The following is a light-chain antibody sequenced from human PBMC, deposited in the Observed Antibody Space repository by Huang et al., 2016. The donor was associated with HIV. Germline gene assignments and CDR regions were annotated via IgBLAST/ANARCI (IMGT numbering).Light chain of an antibody. J-gene: IGKJ1*01. CDR3: QQYNNWPPWT. V-gene: IGKV3-15*01. CDR2: GAS. CDR1: QSVSRN. Sequence: EIVMTQSPATLSVSPGERATLSCRASQSVSRNLAWYQQKPGQAPRLLIYGASTRATGIPARFSGSGFGTEFTLTISSLQSEDFAVYYGQQYNNWPPWTFGQGTKVEIK.